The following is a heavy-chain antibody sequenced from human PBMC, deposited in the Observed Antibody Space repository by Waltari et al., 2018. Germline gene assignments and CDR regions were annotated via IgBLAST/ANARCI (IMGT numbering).Heavy chain of an antibody. D-gene: IGHD5-12*01. Sequence: QVQLQESGTGLVTPSQTLSLTCTVPGGSIRRGRYSWTWIRQHPGKGLEWIGYIYYSGSTYYNPSLKSRVTVSVDTSKNQFSLKLSSVTAADTAVYYCARGGYDYSLDYWGQGTLVTVSS. CDR3: ARGGYDYSLDY. J-gene: IGHJ4*02. CDR2: IYYSGST. V-gene: IGHV4-31*03. CDR1: GGSIRRGRYS.